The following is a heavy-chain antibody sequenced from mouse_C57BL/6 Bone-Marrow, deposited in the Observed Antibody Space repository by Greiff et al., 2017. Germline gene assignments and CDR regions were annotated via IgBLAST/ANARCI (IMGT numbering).Heavy chain of an antibody. J-gene: IGHJ2*01. CDR3: ARRGITTVRGYFDY. V-gene: IGHV1-55*01. CDR2: IYPGSGST. D-gene: IGHD1-1*01. Sequence: QVQLQQSGAELVKPGASVKMSCKASGYTFTSYWITWVKQRPGQGLEWIGDIYPGSGSTNYNEKFKSKATLTVDTSSSTAYMQLSSLTSEDSAVYYCARRGITTVRGYFDYWGQGTTLTVSS. CDR1: GYTFTSYW.